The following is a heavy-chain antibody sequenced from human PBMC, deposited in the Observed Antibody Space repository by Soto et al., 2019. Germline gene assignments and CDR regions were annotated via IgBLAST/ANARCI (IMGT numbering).Heavy chain of an antibody. J-gene: IGHJ5*02. CDR3: ARSSGGNFGIIIEGTNWFAP. D-gene: IGHD1-26*01. CDR1: RDTFTSYY. Sequence: ASVKVSCKAPRDTFTSYYINWGRQAPGQGLEWMGVINPHGGSTAYAQKFKGRVTLTRDTSASTVYVEVSSLTSEDTAMYYCARSSGGNFGIIIEGTNWFAPWGQGTLVTVSS. CDR2: INPHGGST. V-gene: IGHV1-46*01.